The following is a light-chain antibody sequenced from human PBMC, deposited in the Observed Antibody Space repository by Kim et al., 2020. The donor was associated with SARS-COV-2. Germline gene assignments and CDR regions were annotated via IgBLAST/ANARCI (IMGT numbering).Light chain of an antibody. V-gene: IGKV3-11*01. CDR3: QQRSNWPRT. J-gene: IGKJ4*01. Sequence: LSPGESATLSCRASQSVSSYLAWYQQKPGQAPRLLIYDASNRATGIPARFSGSGSGTDFTLTISSLEPEDFAVYYCQQRSNWPRTFGGGTKVDIK. CDR1: QSVSSY. CDR2: DAS.